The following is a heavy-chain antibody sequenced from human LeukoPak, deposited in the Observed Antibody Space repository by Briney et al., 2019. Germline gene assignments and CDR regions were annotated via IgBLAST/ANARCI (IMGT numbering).Heavy chain of an antibody. CDR2: INPSDGGT. CDR3: ARDPLPSGGYGGYMDV. J-gene: IGHJ6*03. CDR1: GYTFTNYH. Sequence: GASVKVSCKASGYTFTNYHLHWVRQAPGQGLEWMGIINPSDGGTSHAQKFQGRVTMTRDMSTSTVYMELSSLKSDDTAVYYCARDPLPSGGYGGYMDVWGNGTTVTVSS. V-gene: IGHV1-46*01. D-gene: IGHD1-26*01.